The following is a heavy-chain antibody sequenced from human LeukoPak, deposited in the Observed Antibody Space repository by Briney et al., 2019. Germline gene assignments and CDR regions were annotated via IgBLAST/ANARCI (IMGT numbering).Heavy chain of an antibody. V-gene: IGHV3-7*03. CDR1: GFTFSNYD. D-gene: IGHD1-26*01. CDR2: INKDGGEK. CDR3: VKDSPPRYSGSPPAY. J-gene: IGHJ4*02. Sequence: GGSLRLSCEASGFTFSNYDMIWVRQAPGKGLEWVANINKDGGEKYYVDSVKGRFTISRDNAKNSLYLQMNSLRADDTAVYYCVKDSPPRYSGSPPAYWGQGTLVTVSS.